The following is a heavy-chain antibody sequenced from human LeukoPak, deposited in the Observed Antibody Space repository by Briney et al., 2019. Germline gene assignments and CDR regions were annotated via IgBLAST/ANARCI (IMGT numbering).Heavy chain of an antibody. J-gene: IGHJ4*02. CDR2: IIPIFGTA. CDR1: GGTFSSYA. CDR3: ARSPNAPYYDSSGYPDDY. D-gene: IGHD3-22*01. V-gene: IGHV1-69*05. Sequence: SVKVSCKASGGTFSSYAISWVRQAPGQGLEWMGGIIPIFGTANYAQKFQGRVTITTDESTSTAYMELSSLRSEDTAVYYCARSPNAPYYDSSGYPDDYWGQGTLVTVSS.